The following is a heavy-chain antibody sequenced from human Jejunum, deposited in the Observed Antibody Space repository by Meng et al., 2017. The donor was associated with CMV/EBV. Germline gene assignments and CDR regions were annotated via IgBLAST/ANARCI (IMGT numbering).Heavy chain of an antibody. J-gene: IGHJ3*02. CDR1: GHIFTGYY. V-gene: IGHV1-2*02. CDR3: ARKNWNPDGLDI. CDR2: INPKNGDT. D-gene: IGHD1-1*01. Sequence: ASGHIFTGYYTHWVRQAPGQGLEWMGWINPKNGDTEYAQKYQGRVTMTRDTSISTAYMELSRLTSDDTAVYYCARKNWNPDGLDIWGQGTMVTVSS.